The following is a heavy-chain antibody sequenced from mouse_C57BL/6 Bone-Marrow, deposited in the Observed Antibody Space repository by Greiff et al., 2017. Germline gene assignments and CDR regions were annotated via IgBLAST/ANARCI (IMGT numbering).Heavy chain of an antibody. CDR2: IDPENGDT. Sequence: VQLKQSGAELVKPGASVKLSCKASGYTFTNYWMHWVKQRPEQGLEWIGWIDPENGDTEYASKFQGKATITADTSSNTAYLQLSSLTSEDTAVYYCTPNWDWYFDVWGTGTTVTVSS. J-gene: IGHJ1*03. V-gene: IGHV14-4*01. CDR1: GYTFTNYW. D-gene: IGHD4-1*01. CDR3: TPNWDWYFDV.